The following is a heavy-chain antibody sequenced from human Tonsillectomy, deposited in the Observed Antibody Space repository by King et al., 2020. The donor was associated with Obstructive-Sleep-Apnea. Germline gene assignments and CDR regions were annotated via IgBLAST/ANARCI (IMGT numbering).Heavy chain of an antibody. CDR2: IWYDGRNK. J-gene: IGHJ4*02. Sequence: VQLVESGGGVVQPGRSLRLSCATSGFTFSSYAMHWVRQAPGRGLEWVAAIWYDGRNKFYADSVRGRLTISRDNSNNTLYLQMNSLRAEDTAFYYCAKSKEALAALFGSWGQGTLVTVSS. CDR1: GFTFSSYA. V-gene: IGHV3-33*06. CDR3: AKSKEALAALFGS. D-gene: IGHD6-19*01.